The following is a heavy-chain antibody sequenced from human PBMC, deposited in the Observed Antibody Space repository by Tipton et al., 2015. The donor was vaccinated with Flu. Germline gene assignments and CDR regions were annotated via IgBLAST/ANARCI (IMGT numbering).Heavy chain of an antibody. J-gene: IGHJ4*02. Sequence: QVQLVQSGAEVKRPGASVMISCEASGYSFTDYALHWVRQAPGQSLTWMGWINGGNGRTRYSRDFQGRVTFTRDTFATTAYMQLHSLQSDDMGTYYCLRGMPDGGYNVGEAYWGQGTLITVSS. V-gene: IGHV1-3*03. CDR1: GYSFTDYA. CDR2: INGGNGRT. CDR3: LRGMPDGGYNVGEAY. D-gene: IGHD5-24*01.